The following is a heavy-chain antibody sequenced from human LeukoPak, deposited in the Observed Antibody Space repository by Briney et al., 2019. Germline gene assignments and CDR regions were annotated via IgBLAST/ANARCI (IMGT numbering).Heavy chain of an antibody. CDR1: GFTFDNYA. CDR2: ISWNSGYI. CDR3: AKVRGTYSSGYFFDY. J-gene: IGHJ4*02. D-gene: IGHD6-19*01. V-gene: IGHV3-9*01. Sequence: GRSLRLSCAASGFTFDNYAMHWVRQAPGKGLEWLSIISWNSGYIGYADSVKGRFTISRDNAKKSLDLQMNSLRAEDTAFYYCAKVRGTYSSGYFFDYWGQGALVTVSS.